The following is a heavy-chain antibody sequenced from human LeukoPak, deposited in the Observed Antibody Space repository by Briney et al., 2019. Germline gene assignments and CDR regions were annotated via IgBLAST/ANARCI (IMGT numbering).Heavy chain of an antibody. CDR3: GRYGQVPID. Sequence: GGSLRLSCAASGFTFSNVWMSWVRQAPGKGLEWVGNIKQDGSEKNYVDSVKGRFTISRDNAKNSLYLQMNSLRVEDTAVYYCGRYGQVPIDWGQGTLVTVPS. V-gene: IGHV3-7*03. CDR2: IKQDGSEK. J-gene: IGHJ4*02. CDR1: GFTFSNVW. D-gene: IGHD3-10*01.